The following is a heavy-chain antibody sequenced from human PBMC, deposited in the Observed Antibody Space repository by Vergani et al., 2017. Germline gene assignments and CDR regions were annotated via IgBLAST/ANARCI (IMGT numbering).Heavy chain of an antibody. Sequence: QLQLQESGPGLVKPSETLSLTCTVSGGSISSSSYYWGWIRQPPGKGLEWIGYIYYSGSTNYNPSLKSRVTISVDTSKNQFSLKLSSVTAADTAVYYCARADDYGDYGITPVNYYYGMDVWGQGTTVTVSS. J-gene: IGHJ6*02. CDR3: ARADDYGDYGITPVNYYYGMDV. CDR2: IYYSGST. CDR1: GGSISSSSYY. V-gene: IGHV4-61*05. D-gene: IGHD4-17*01.